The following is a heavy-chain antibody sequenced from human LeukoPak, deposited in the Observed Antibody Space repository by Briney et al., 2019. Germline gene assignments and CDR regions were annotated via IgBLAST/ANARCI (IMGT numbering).Heavy chain of an antibody. CDR2: IKKDGSEK. CDR3: ARDLSGVTGYTYGRGVDY. V-gene: IGHV3-7*01. J-gene: IGHJ4*02. Sequence: GGSLRLSCAASGFTFSSYWMSWVRQAPGKGLEWVANIKKDGSEKYYVDSVKGRFTISRDNAKTSLYLQMNSLRAEDTAVYYCARDLSGVTGYTYGRGVDYWGQGTLVTVSS. D-gene: IGHD5-18*01. CDR1: GFTFSSYW.